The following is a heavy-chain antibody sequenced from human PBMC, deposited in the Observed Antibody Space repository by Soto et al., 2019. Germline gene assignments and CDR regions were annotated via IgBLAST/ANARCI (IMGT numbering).Heavy chain of an antibody. D-gene: IGHD2-2*01. CDR3: ARDPGGQYCTRKSCLYFFYH. Sequence: EVQLLESGGALVQPGGSLRLSCAASGFTFSNHAMNWVRQAPGKGLEWVSTISDSGSTYYADSVKGRFTISRDNSKNTLYLQMNSLRAEDTAVYYCARDPGGQYCTRKSCLYFFYHWGQGTLVIVSS. J-gene: IGHJ4*02. V-gene: IGHV3-23*01. CDR1: GFTFSNHA. CDR2: ISDSGST.